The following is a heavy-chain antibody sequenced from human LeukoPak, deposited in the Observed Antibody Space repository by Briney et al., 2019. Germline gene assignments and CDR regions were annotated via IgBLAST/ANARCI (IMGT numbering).Heavy chain of an antibody. CDR3: ARDDMTTVTVDY. V-gene: IGHV3-74*01. J-gene: IGHJ4*02. CDR2: INSDGSST. D-gene: IGHD4-17*01. Sequence: GGSLRLSCAASGFTFSSYWMHWVRQAPGKGLVWVSRINSDGSSTSYADSVKGRFTISRDDAKNTLYLQMNSLRAEDTAVYYCARDDMTTVTVDYWGQGTLVTVSS. CDR1: GFTFSSYW.